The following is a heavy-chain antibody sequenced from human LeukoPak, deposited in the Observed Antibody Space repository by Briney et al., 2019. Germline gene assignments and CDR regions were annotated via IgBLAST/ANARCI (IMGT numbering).Heavy chain of an antibody. Sequence: PSETLSLTCTVSGGSISSGDYYWSWIRQPPGKGLEWIGSIYYSGSTYYNPSLKSRVTISVDTSKNQFSLKLSSVTAADTAVYYCARHLIQADIVVVVAARYNWFDPWGQGTLVTVSS. D-gene: IGHD2-15*01. CDR1: GGSISSGDYY. J-gene: IGHJ5*02. V-gene: IGHV4-39*01. CDR2: IYYSGST. CDR3: ARHLIQADIVVVVAARYNWFDP.